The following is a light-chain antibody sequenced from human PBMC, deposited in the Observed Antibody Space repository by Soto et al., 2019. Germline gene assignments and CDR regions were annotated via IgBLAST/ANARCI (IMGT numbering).Light chain of an antibody. CDR2: DAS. Sequence: EIVLTQSPATLSLSPVERATLSCMASQSVSRYLAWYQQKYGQAPRLLIYDASNRATGIPARFSGSGSGTDFTLTISSLEPEDFAVYYCQKQGRSWITCGQGTRREIK. CDR3: QKQGRSWIT. J-gene: IGKJ5*01. CDR1: QSVSRY. V-gene: IGKV3-11*01.